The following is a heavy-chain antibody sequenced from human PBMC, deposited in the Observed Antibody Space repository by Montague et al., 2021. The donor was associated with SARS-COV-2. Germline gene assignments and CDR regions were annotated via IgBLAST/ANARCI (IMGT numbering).Heavy chain of an antibody. Sequence: PALVTPTQTLTLTCTFSGFTLSASGICVSWIRQPPGKALEWLARXDWXYYKYYSTSLKTRLTISKDTSKNQVVLTMTNMDPVDTATYYCARGYYDILTGYLDAFDIWGQGTMVTVSS. CDR1: GFTLSASGIC. CDR3: ARGYYDILTGYLDAFDI. CDR2: XDWXYYK. D-gene: IGHD3-9*01. J-gene: IGHJ3*02. V-gene: IGHV2-70*11.